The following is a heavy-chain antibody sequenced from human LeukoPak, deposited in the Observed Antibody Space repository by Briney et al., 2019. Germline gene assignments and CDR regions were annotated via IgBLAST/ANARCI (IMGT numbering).Heavy chain of an antibody. CDR1: GDSSRSSDSY. Sequence: SETLSLTCTVSGDSSRSSDSYRGWIRQPPGKGLEWIGSLYYSGSSYYNPSLKSRVTISADTSKNQFSLKLTSVTAADTAVYYCVLMAGYWGQGTLVTVPS. CDR3: VLMAGY. V-gene: IGHV4-39*01. CDR2: LYYSGSS. J-gene: IGHJ4*02. D-gene: IGHD3-16*01.